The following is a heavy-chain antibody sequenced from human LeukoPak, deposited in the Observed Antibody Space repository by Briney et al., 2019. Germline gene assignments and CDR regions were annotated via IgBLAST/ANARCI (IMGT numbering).Heavy chain of an antibody. Sequence: GGSLRLSCAASGFTVSSNYMSWVRQAPGKGLEWVSVIYSGGSTYYADSVKGRFTISRDNSKNTLYLQMNSLRAEDTAVYYCARGITMVRGVIPCWFDPWGQGTLVTVSS. J-gene: IGHJ5*02. CDR1: GFTVSSNY. D-gene: IGHD3-10*01. CDR2: IYSGGST. V-gene: IGHV3-53*01. CDR3: ARGITMVRGVIPCWFDP.